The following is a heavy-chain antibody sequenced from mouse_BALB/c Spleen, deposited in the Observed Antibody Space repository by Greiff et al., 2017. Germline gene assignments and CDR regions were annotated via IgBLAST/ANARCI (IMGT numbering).Heavy chain of an antibody. CDR3: TSPAYYRSFYAMDY. V-gene: IGHV1-15*01. D-gene: IGHD2-14*01. Sequence: QVQLQQSGAELVRPGASVTLSCKASGYTFTDYEMHWVKQTPVHGLEWIGAIDPETGGTAYNQKFKGKATLTADKSSSTAYMELRSLTSEDSAVYYCTSPAYYRSFYAMDYWGQGTSVTGSS. J-gene: IGHJ4*01. CDR1: GYTFTDYE. CDR2: IDPETGGT.